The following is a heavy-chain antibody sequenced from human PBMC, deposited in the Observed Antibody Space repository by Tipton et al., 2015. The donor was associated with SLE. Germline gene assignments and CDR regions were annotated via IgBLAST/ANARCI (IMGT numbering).Heavy chain of an antibody. V-gene: IGHV4-61*02. Sequence: TLSLTCTVSGASISTDNYYWSWIRQPAGKGLEWVGRIYTSGSTNYNPSLKSRVTISVDTSKNQFSLKLSSVTAADTAVYYCAREAPKGYSSPSAFDIWGQGTMVTASS. CDR3: AREAPKGYSSPSAFDI. CDR2: IYTSGST. J-gene: IGHJ3*02. CDR1: GASISTDNYY. D-gene: IGHD6-13*01.